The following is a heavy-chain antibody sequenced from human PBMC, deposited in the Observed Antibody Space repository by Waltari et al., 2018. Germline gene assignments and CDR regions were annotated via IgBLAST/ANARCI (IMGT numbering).Heavy chain of an antibody. CDR3: ARDPVIRSAYHYYYYGMDV. D-gene: IGHD3-22*01. CDR1: GGSITAAS. Sequence: QMQLQESGPGLVKPSETLSLICTVAGGSITAASWGWLRQSAGKGLEWVGRISASGSTDYNPSLESRVTMSADTSKNHFSLTLTYVTAEDAAVYYCARDPVIRSAYHYYYYGMDVWGQGTTVTVSS. CDR2: ISASGST. J-gene: IGHJ6*02. V-gene: IGHV4-4*07.